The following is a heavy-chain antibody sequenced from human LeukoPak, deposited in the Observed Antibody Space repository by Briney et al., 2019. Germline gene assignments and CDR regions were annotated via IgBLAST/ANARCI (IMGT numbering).Heavy chain of an antibody. CDR3: AKDKFPRFVGGGPMSPFDY. D-gene: IGHD3-10*02. J-gene: IGHJ4*02. CDR2: ISYDGSNK. Sequence: GRSLRLSCAASGFTFSSYGMHWVRQAPGKGLEWVAVISYDGSNKYYADSVKGRFTISRDNSKNTLYLQMNSLRAEDTAVYYCAKDKFPRFVGGGPMSPFDYWGQGTLVTVSS. V-gene: IGHV3-30*18. CDR1: GFTFSSYG.